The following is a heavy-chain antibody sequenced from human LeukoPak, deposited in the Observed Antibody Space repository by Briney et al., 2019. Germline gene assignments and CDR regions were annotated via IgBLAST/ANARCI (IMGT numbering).Heavy chain of an antibody. CDR1: GFTFSAYW. V-gene: IGHV3-74*01. Sequence: GGSLRLSCVGSGFTFSAYWMGWVRQAPGQGLEYVSHMSNDGSYTVYADSVKGRFTISRENAKNTVYLQMNSLRAEDTAVYYCARDNWGSFDYWGQGVLITVSS. CDR3: ARDNWGSFDY. CDR2: MSNDGSYT. J-gene: IGHJ4*02. D-gene: IGHD7-27*01.